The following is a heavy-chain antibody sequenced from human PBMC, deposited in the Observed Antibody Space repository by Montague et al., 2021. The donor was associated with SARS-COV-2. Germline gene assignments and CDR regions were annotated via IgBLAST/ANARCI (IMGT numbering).Heavy chain of an antibody. CDR2: IYYSGST. CDR3: ARDRYSSCWSNQFAY. Sequence: SETLSLTCTVSGGSISSYYWSWIRQPPGKGLEWIGYIYYSGSTNYNPSLKSRVTISVDTSKNQFSLKLSSVTAADTAVYYCARDRYSSCWSNQFAYWGQGTPVTVSS. J-gene: IGHJ4*02. CDR1: GGSISSYY. D-gene: IGHD6-19*01. V-gene: IGHV4-59*13.